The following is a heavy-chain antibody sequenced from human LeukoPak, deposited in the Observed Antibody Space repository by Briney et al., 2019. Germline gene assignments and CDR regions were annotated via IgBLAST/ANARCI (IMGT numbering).Heavy chain of an antibody. D-gene: IGHD5-12*01. Sequence: GGSLRLSCAASGLTFSSYAMSWVRQAPGKGLEWVSAISGSGGSTYYADSVKGRFTISRDNSKNTLYLQMNSLRAEDTAVYYCAKDGHSGYDRESYFDYWGQGTLVTVSS. CDR2: ISGSGGST. CDR3: AKDGHSGYDRESYFDY. J-gene: IGHJ4*02. V-gene: IGHV3-23*01. CDR1: GLTFSSYA.